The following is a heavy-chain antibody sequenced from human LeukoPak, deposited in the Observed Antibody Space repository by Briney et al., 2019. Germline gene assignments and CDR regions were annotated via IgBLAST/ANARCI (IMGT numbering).Heavy chain of an antibody. V-gene: IGHV1-18*01. CDR3: ARGYYYDSSGYYYFDY. CDR2: ISAYNGNT. D-gene: IGHD3-22*01. J-gene: IGHJ4*02. Sequence: GASVMVSCKASGYTFTSYGISWVRQAPGQGLEWMGWISAYNGNTNYAQKLQGRVTMTTDTSTSTAYMELRSLRSDDTAVYYCARGYYYDSSGYYYFDYWGQGTLVTVSS. CDR1: GYTFTSYG.